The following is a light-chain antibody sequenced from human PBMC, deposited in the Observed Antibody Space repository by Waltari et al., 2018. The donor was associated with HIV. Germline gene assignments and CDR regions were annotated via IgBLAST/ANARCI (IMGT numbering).Light chain of an antibody. Sequence: DIQMTQSPSTLSASVGDRVTITCRASQSINTWLAWYQQKPGKAPKLLIYHTSGLESGVPSRFSGSGSGAEFTLTISSLQPDDFATYYCQHYDSFSSAFGQGTRVEIK. J-gene: IGKJ1*01. CDR1: QSINTW. CDR3: QHYDSFSSA. CDR2: HTS. V-gene: IGKV1-5*03.